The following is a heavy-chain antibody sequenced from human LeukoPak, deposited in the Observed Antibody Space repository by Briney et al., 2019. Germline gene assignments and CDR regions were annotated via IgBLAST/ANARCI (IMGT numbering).Heavy chain of an antibody. J-gene: IGHJ5*02. D-gene: IGHD6-19*01. CDR2: ISYDGSNK. CDR3: AKDDSGSGWLNWFDP. Sequence: GGSLRLSCAASGFTFSSYSMNWVRQAPGKGLEWVAVISYDGSNKYYADSVKGRFTISRDNSKNTLYLQMNSLRAEDTAVYYCAKDDSGSGWLNWFDPWGQGTLVTVSS. CDR1: GFTFSSYS. V-gene: IGHV3-30*18.